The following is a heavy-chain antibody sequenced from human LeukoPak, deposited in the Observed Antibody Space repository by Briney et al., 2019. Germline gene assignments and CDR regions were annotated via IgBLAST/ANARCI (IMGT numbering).Heavy chain of an antibody. D-gene: IGHD4-17*01. CDR1: GFTFRTYG. V-gene: IGHV3-23*01. J-gene: IGHJ4*02. Sequence: GGSLRLSCAASGFTFRTYGMSWVRQAPGKGLEWVSAITGSGGMTYYADAVKGRFTVFRDNSGDTLFLQMNSLRVEDTAIYYCAKEHPNTVKASDYWGPGTLVTVSS. CDR3: AKEHPNTVKASDY. CDR2: ITGSGGMT.